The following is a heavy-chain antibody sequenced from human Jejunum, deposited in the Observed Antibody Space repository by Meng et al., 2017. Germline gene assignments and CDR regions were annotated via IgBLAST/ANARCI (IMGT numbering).Heavy chain of an antibody. Sequence: VCLVGTGGGLIQPGAYLSFLCAVPGFAVSTNYMSWVRQAPGKGLEWVSVIYSGGNTYYADSVKGRFTISRDGSKNTLYLQMNSLRAEDTAVYYCARDWVAVADWGQGTLVTVSS. CDR2: IYSGGNT. D-gene: IGHD6-19*01. J-gene: IGHJ4*02. CDR1: GFAVSTNY. V-gene: IGHV3-53*02. CDR3: ARDWVAVAD.